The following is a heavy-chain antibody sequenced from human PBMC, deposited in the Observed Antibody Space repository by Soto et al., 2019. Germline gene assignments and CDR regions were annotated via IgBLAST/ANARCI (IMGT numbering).Heavy chain of an antibody. Sequence: GGSLRLSCAASGFTFSSYAMHWVRQAPGKGLEWVAVISYDGSNKYYADSVKGRFTISRDNSKNTLYLQMNSLRAEDTAVYYCAREIESPTATGHFDYWGQGTLVTVSS. CDR1: GFTFSSYA. CDR3: AREIESPTATGHFDY. CDR2: ISYDGSNK. V-gene: IGHV3-30-3*01. D-gene: IGHD2-21*02. J-gene: IGHJ4*02.